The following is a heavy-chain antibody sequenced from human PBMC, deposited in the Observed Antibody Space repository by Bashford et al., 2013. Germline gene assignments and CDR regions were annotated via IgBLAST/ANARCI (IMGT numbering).Heavy chain of an antibody. D-gene: IGHD6-19*01. J-gene: IGHJ3*01. CDR2: FDPEDGEV. CDR1: GYTFSSFG. CDR3: ATGDRSAWYGDAFDV. Sequence: ASVKVSCKASGYTFSSFGLSWLRQAPGHGLEWMGGFDPEDGEVIFAQKFRGRVNMTEDKRTDTGYLELNSLRSEDTAVYYCATGDRSAWYGDAFDVWGQGTKVTVSS. V-gene: IGHV1-24*01.